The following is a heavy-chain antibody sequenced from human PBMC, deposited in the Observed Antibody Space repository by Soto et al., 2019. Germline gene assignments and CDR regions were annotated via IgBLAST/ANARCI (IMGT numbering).Heavy chain of an antibody. CDR3: AIVPDYYYYYGMDV. V-gene: IGHV4-34*01. CDR2: INHSGST. Sequence: SETLSLTCAVYGGSFSGYYWSWIRQPPGKGLEWIGEINHSGSTNYNPSLKSRVTISVDTSKNQFSLKLSSVTAADTAVYYCAIVPDYYYYYGMDVWGQGTTVTVSS. D-gene: IGHD2-8*01. CDR1: GGSFSGYY. J-gene: IGHJ6*02.